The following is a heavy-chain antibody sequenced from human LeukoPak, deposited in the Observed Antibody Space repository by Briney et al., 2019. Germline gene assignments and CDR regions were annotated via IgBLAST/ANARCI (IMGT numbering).Heavy chain of an antibody. CDR3: ARLPTRYSGYDYSGEFDY. CDR1: GFTFSSYS. Sequence: GGSLRLSCAASGFTFSSYSMNWVRQAPGKGLEWVSSISSSSSYIYYADSVKGRFTISRDNAKNSLYRQMNSLRAEDTAVYYCARLPTRYSGYDYSGEFDYWGQGTLVTVSS. D-gene: IGHD5-12*01. J-gene: IGHJ4*02. V-gene: IGHV3-21*01. CDR2: ISSSSSYI.